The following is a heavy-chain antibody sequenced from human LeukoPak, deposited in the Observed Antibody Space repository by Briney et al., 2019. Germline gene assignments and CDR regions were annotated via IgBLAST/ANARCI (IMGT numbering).Heavy chain of an antibody. Sequence: SETLSLTCAVYGGSFSGYYWSWIRQPPGKGLEWIGEINHSGSTNCNPSLKSRVTISVDTSKNQFSLKLSSVTAADTAVYYCARGPRITIFGVVIIRHYGMDVWGQGTTVTVSS. CDR2: INHSGST. CDR1: GGSFSGYY. J-gene: IGHJ6*02. CDR3: ARGPRITIFGVVIIRHYGMDV. D-gene: IGHD3-3*01. V-gene: IGHV4-34*01.